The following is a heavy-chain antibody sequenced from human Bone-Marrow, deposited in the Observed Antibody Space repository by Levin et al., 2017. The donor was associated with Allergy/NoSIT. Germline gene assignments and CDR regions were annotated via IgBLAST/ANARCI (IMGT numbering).Heavy chain of an antibody. CDR3: AKDTVVTTVGDHFDY. D-gene: IGHD4-17*01. Sequence: PAGGSLRLSCAASGFTFSNCAMHWVRQAPGKGLEWVSGVSGSGGSTDYADSVKGRFTISRDNSKSTLYLQMNSLRAEDTAVYFCAKDTVVTTVGDHFDYWGQGTLVTVSS. J-gene: IGHJ4*02. V-gene: IGHV3-23*01. CDR2: VSGSGGST. CDR1: GFTFSNCA.